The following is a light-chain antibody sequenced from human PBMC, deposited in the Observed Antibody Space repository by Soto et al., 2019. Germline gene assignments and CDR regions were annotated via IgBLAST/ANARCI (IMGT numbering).Light chain of an antibody. CDR1: QSISSS. CDR3: QQYNNWPPLT. V-gene: IGKV3-15*01. CDR2: GAS. Sequence: EIVMTQSPATLSVSPGERATLSCRASQSISSSLAWYQQKPGQAPRLLIYGASTRATDIPARFSGSGSGTEFTLTISSLQSEDFAVYYCQQYNNWPPLTFGGGTKVDNK. J-gene: IGKJ4*01.